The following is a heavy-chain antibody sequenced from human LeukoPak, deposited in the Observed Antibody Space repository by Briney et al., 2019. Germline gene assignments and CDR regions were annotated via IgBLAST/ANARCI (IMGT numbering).Heavy chain of an antibody. CDR1: GGSISSYY. J-gene: IGHJ6*04. CDR2: SYYSGST. CDR3: ARASRAMVRGQGAYYYYGMDV. V-gene: IGHV4-59*01. D-gene: IGHD3-10*01. Sequence: PSETLSLTCTVSGGSISSYYWSWIRQPPGKGLEWIGYSYYSGSTNYNPSLKSRVTISVDTSKNQFSLKLSSVTAADTAVYYCARASRAMVRGQGAYYYYGMDVWGKGTTVTVSS.